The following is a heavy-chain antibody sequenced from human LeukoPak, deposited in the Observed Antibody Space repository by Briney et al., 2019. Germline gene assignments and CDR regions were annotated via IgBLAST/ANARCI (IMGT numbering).Heavy chain of an antibody. J-gene: IGHJ4*02. CDR2: ISGTGYNT. CDR1: GFTFRNCA. V-gene: IGHV3-23*01. Sequence: PGGSLSLSCAASGFTFRNCAMSWVRQAPGKGLGWVSGISGTGYNTYYADSVKGRFTISRDNSKNTLYLQMNSLGAEDTAVYYCAKHVSGSLFYFDYWGQRTLVTVSS. D-gene: IGHD3-10*01. CDR3: AKHVSGSLFYFDY.